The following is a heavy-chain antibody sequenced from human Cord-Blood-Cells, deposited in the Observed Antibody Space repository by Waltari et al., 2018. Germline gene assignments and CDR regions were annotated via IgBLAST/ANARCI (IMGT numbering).Heavy chain of an antibody. D-gene: IGHD3-9*01. J-gene: IGHJ6*03. CDR2: IYTSGST. V-gene: IGHV4-4*07. CDR1: GGSISSYY. CDR3: ARAQGILTGYYRPHYYYYMDV. Sequence: QVQLQESGPGLVKPSETLSLTCTVSGGSISSYYWSWIRQPAGKGLEWIGRIYTSGSTNYNPSLKSRVTMSVDTSKNQFSLKLSSVTAADTAVYYCARAQGILTGYYRPHYYYYMDVWGKGTTVTVSS.